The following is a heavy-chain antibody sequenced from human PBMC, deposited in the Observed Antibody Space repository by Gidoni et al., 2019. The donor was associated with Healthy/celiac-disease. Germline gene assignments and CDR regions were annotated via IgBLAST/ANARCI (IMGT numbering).Heavy chain of an antibody. D-gene: IGHD6-19*01. Sequence: EVQLLESGGGLVQPGGSLRLSCAASGFPFSSYAMSWVRQAQGQGLELVSDISGSGGSTYYADSVKGRFTISRDNSKNTLYLQMNSLRAEDTAVYYCAKGEDSSGWYQFYWYFDLWGRGTLVTVSS. CDR3: AKGEDSSGWYQFYWYFDL. CDR1: GFPFSSYA. J-gene: IGHJ2*01. V-gene: IGHV3-23*01. CDR2: ISGSGGST.